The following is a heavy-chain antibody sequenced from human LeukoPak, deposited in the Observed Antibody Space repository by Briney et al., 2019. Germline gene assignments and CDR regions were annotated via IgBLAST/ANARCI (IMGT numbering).Heavy chain of an antibody. V-gene: IGHV4-30-4*01. J-gene: IGHJ4*02. CDR1: GGSISSGDFY. CDR3: ARVEMSYDSLTGYYKYYFDY. D-gene: IGHD3-9*01. CDR2: IYNSGRT. Sequence: PSETLSLTCTVSGGSISSGDFYWSWIRQPPGEGLEWIGYIYNSGRTYYNPSLKSRFTISVDTSKNQISLQLSSVTAADTAVFYCARVEMSYDSLTGYYKYYFDYWGQGTLVTVSS.